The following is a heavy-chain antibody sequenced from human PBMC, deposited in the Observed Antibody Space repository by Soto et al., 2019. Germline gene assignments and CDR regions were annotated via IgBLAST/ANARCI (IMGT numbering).Heavy chain of an antibody. Sequence: SLRLSCAASGSTFSSYGMHWVRQAPGKGLEWVAVIWYDGSNKYYADSVKGRFTISRDNSKNTLYLQMNSLRAEDTAVYYCARDSGRGYSGYDYPTFVDYWGQGTLVTVSS. CDR2: IWYDGSNK. CDR3: ARDSGRGYSGYDYPTFVDY. V-gene: IGHV3-33*01. CDR1: GSTFSSYG. J-gene: IGHJ4*02. D-gene: IGHD5-12*01.